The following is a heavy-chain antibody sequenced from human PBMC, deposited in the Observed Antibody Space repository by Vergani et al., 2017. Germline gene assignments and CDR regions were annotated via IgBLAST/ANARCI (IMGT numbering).Heavy chain of an antibody. CDR1: GGSFSGYY. J-gene: IGHJ4*02. D-gene: IGHD3-3*01. V-gene: IGHV4-34*01. Sequence: QVQLQQWGAGLLKPSETLSLTCAVYGGSFSGYYWSWIRQHPGKGLEWIGYIYYSGSTNYNPSLKSRVTISVDTSKNQFSLKLSSVTAADTAVYYCARGGDYDFWGGYHYFDYWGQGTLVTVSS. CDR3: ARGGDYDFWGGYHYFDY. CDR2: IYYSGST.